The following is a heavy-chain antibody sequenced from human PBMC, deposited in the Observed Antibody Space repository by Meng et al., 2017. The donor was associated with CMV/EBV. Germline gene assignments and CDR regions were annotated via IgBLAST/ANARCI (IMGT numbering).Heavy chain of an antibody. CDR2: ITLYNGNT. CDR1: GYTFTGYY. J-gene: IGHJ5*02. CDR3: ARDGYCSSTSCPGPGWFDP. V-gene: IGHV1-68*01. Sequence: ASVKVSCKASGYTFTGYYMHWVRQAPGQGLERMRWITLYNGNTNYAKKFQGRVTITRDMSLRTAYIELSSLRSEDTAVYYCARDGYCSSTSCPGPGWFDPWGQGTLVTVSS. D-gene: IGHD2-2*01.